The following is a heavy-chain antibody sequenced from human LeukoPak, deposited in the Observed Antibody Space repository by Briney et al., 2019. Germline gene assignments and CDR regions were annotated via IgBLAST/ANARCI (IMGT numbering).Heavy chain of an antibody. CDR3: ARAFLSCSSTSCYPGGLDY. V-gene: IGHV3-30*04. J-gene: IGHJ4*02. CDR1: GFTFSSYA. D-gene: IGHD2-2*01. CDR2: ISYDGSNK. Sequence: GGSLRLSCAASGFTFSSYAMHWVRQAPGKGLEWVAVISYDGSNKYYADSVKGRFTISRDNSKNTLYLQMNSLRAEDTAVYYCARAFLSCSSTSCYPGGLDYWGQGTLVTVSS.